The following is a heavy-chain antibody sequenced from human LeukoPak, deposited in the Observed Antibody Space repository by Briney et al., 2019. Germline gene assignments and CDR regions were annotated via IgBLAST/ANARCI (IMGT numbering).Heavy chain of an antibody. CDR1: GXSINTRSYY. Sequence: PSETLSLTCSVSGXSINTRSYYWGWIRQPPGKGLEWIRSIYYGGLTYYNPSLKSRVTLSADTSRNHFFLKVNSVTAADTSVYYCARLPILGVVDYWGQGILVTVSS. D-gene: IGHD1-26*01. V-gene: IGHV4-39*02. J-gene: IGHJ4*02. CDR3: ARLPILGVVDY. CDR2: IYYGGLT.